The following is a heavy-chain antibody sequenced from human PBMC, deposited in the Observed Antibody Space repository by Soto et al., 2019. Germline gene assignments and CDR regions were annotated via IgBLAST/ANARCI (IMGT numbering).Heavy chain of an antibody. CDR3: AAEEGRFAGRLESYYYYMDV. Sequence: ASVKVSCKASGFTFTSSAMQWVRQARGQRLEWIGWIVVGSGNTNYAQKFQERVTITRDMSTSTAYMELSSLRSEDTAVYYCAAEEGRFAGRLESYYYYMDVWGKGTTVTVSS. CDR2: IVVGSGNT. D-gene: IGHD3-10*01. J-gene: IGHJ6*03. V-gene: IGHV1-58*02. CDR1: GFTFTSSA.